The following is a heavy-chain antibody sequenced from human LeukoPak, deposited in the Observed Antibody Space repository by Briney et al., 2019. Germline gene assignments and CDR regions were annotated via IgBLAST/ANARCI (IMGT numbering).Heavy chain of an antibody. CDR2: ISYDGSNK. D-gene: IGHD3-10*01. CDR3: ARGSLVHYYGSGSYRIRAGFDS. V-gene: IGHV3-30*04. J-gene: IGHJ4*02. CDR1: GFTFSRFA. Sequence: GGSLRLSCAASGFTFSRFAMHWVRQAPGKGLEWVAIISYDGSNKYYADSVKGRFTISRDNAKNSLYLQMNSLRAEDTAVYYCARGSLVHYYGSGSYRIRAGFDSWGQGTLVTVSS.